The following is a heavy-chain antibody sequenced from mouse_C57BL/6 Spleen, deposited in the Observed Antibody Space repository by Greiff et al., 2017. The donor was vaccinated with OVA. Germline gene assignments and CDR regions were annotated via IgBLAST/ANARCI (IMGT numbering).Heavy chain of an antibody. CDR1: GYTFTSYW. V-gene: IGHV1-59*01. CDR2: IDPSDSYT. D-gene: IGHD1-1*01. J-gene: IGHJ2*01. CDR3: ARSETTVVDKDY. Sequence: QVQLQQPGAELVRPGTSVKLSCKASGYTFTSYWMHWVKQRPGQGLEWIGVIDPSDSYTNYNQKFKGKATLTVDTSSSTAYMQLSSLTSEDSAVYYCARSETTVVDKDYWGQGTTLTVSS.